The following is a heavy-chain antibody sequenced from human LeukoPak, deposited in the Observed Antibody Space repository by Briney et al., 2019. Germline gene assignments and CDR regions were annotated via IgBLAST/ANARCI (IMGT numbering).Heavy chain of an antibody. CDR2: LSYTGKT. V-gene: IGHV4-59*02. Sequence: KASETLSLTCVVSGASVTTSHWNWIRQVPGKGLEWIGCLSYTGKTDYNPSLTSRVTISLDASKNQVFLKLTSLTAADTAVYYCSEGYFEPFDHCGHGILVTVSS. J-gene: IGHJ4*01. D-gene: IGHD2/OR15-2a*01. CDR1: GASVTTSH. CDR3: SEGYFEPFDH.